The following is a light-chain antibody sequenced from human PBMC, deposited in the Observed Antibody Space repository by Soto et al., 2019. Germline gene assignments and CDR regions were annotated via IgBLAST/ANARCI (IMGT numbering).Light chain of an antibody. CDR1: SSDVGGYNY. CDR3: CSYAGSYFL. Sequence: QSALTQPRSVSGSPGQSVTISCTGTSSDVGGYNYVSWYQQHTGKAPKLMIYDVSKRPSGVPDRFSGSKSGNTASLTISGLQAEDEADYYCCSYAGSYFLFGGGTKVTVL. CDR2: DVS. V-gene: IGLV2-11*01. J-gene: IGLJ2*01.